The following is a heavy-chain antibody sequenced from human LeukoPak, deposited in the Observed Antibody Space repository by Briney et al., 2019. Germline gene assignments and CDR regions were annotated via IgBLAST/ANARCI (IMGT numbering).Heavy chain of an antibody. V-gene: IGHV3-15*01. CDR2: IKSKTDGGTT. CDR3: TTAGIQLWLSPNFDY. J-gene: IGHJ4*02. CDR1: GFTFSNAW. D-gene: IGHD5-18*01. Sequence: GGSLRLSCAASGFTFSNAWMSWVRQAPGKGLEWVGHIKSKTDGGTTDYAAPVKGRFTISRDDSKNTLYLQMNSLKTEDTAVYYCTTAGIQLWLSPNFDYWGQGTLVTVSS.